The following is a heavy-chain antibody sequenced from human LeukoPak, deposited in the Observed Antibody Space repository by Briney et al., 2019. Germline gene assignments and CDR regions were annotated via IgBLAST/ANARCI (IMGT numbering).Heavy chain of an antibody. CDR3: ARAGWYCSTYSCPYYYYYYLDV. D-gene: IGHD2-2*01. Sequence: ASVKVSCKASGYTFTSYDINWVRQATGQGLEWMGWMNPNSGNTGYAQKFQGRVTITRNTSISTAYMELSSLRSEDTAVYYCARAGWYCSTYSCPYYYYYYLDVWGKGTTVTVSS. CDR1: GYTFTSYD. CDR2: MNPNSGNT. V-gene: IGHV1-8*03. J-gene: IGHJ6*03.